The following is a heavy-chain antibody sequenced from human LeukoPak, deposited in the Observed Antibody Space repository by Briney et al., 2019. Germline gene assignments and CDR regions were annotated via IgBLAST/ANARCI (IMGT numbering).Heavy chain of an antibody. J-gene: IGHJ4*02. CDR1: GFTFSSFW. V-gene: IGHV3-74*01. CDR2: INGDGSTT. D-gene: IGHD6-13*01. Sequence: GGSLRLSCAASGFTFSSFWMHWVRQAPGKGLVWVSRINGDGSTTYYADSVKGRFTISRDNAKNTVYLQMNSLTAEDTAVYYCARYSDTGYSSSWYSTPFDYWGQGTLVTVSS. CDR3: ARYSDTGYSSSWYSTPFDY.